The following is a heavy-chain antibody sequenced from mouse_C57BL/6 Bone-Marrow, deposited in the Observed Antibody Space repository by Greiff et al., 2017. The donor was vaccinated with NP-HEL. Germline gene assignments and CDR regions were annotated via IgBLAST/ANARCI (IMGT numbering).Heavy chain of an antibody. CDR1: GFTFSSYA. CDR3: ARDLRLRKDY. D-gene: IGHD3-2*02. CDR2: ISDGGSYT. Sequence: EVKVEESGGGLVKPGGSLKLSCAASGFTFSSYAMSWVRQTPEKRLEWVATISDGGSYTYYPDNVKGRFTISRDNAKNNLYLQMSHLKSEDTAMYYCARDLRLRKDYWGQGTTLTVSS. V-gene: IGHV5-4*01. J-gene: IGHJ2*01.